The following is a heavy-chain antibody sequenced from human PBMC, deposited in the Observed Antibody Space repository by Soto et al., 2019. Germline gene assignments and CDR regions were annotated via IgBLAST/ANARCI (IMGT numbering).Heavy chain of an antibody. CDR2: ISAYNGNT. Sequence: ASVKVSCQASGYAFTSYGISWVREAPGQGLEGMGWISAYNGNTNYAQKLQGRVIMPTDTSTSTAYMDLRSLKSDDTAGYYCARDEVWFDPWGQGTLVTVSS. CDR1: GYAFTSYG. CDR3: ARDEVWFDP. V-gene: IGHV1-18*04. J-gene: IGHJ5*02.